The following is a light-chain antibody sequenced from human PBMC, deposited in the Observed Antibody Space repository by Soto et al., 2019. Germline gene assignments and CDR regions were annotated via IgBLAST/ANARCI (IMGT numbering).Light chain of an antibody. J-gene: IGKJ4*01. CDR1: QGISSA. V-gene: IGKV1-13*02. CDR3: QQFNSYPLSLT. CDR2: DAS. Sequence: AIQLTQSPSSLSASVGDRVTITCRASQGISSALAWYQQKPGKAPQLLIYDASSLESGVPSRFSGSGSGTDFTLTISSLQPEDFATYYCQQFNSYPLSLTFGGGTKVEIK.